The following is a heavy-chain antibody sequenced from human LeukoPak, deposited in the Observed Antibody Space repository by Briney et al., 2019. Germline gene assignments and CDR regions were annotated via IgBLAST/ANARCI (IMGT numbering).Heavy chain of an antibody. Sequence: ASVKVSCKASGYTFTGYYMHCVRQAPGQGLEWMGWINPNSGDTNYAQKFQGRVTMTRDTSISTAYMELSRLRSDDTAVYYCARVLSSGWYDNAFDIWGQGTMVTVSS. CDR2: INPNSGDT. V-gene: IGHV1-2*02. CDR3: ARVLSSGWYDNAFDI. D-gene: IGHD6-19*01. J-gene: IGHJ3*02. CDR1: GYTFTGYY.